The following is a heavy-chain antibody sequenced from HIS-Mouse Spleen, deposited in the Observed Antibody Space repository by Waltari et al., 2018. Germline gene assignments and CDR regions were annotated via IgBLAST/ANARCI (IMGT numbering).Heavy chain of an antibody. CDR1: GFSLSTSGMC. J-gene: IGHJ4*02. CDR2: VDWDDDK. Sequence: QVPLRESGPALVKPTQTLTLTCTFSGFSLSTSGMCVRWICQPPGTALEGLARVDWDDDKYYSTSRKTRLTIAKDTSKNQVVLTMTNMDPVDTATYYCARIAEGYSSGWYAFDYWGQGTRVTVSS. D-gene: IGHD6-19*01. CDR3: ARIAEGYSSGWYAFDY. V-gene: IGHV2-70*15.